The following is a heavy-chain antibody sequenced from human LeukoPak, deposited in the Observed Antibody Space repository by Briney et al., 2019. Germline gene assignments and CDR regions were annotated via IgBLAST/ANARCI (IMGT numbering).Heavy chain of an antibody. CDR1: GGSISSYY. V-gene: IGHV4-59*01. Sequence: PSETLSLTCTVSGGSISSYYWSWIRQPPGKGLEWIGYIYYSGSTNYNPSLKSRVTISVDTSKNQFSLKLSSVTAADTAVYYCATTPNYYDSSGYYPDDYWGQGTLVTVSS. CDR3: ATTPNYYDSSGYYPDDY. J-gene: IGHJ4*02. CDR2: IYYSGST. D-gene: IGHD3-22*01.